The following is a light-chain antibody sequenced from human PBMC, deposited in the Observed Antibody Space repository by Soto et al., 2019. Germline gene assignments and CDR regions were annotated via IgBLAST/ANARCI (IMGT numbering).Light chain of an antibody. CDR1: QSVSSNY. CDR2: GAS. J-gene: IGKJ5*01. CDR3: QQYSSSPPIT. Sequence: EIVMTQSPATLSVSPGERATLSCRASQSVSSNYLAWYQQKPGQAPRLLIFGASRRATGIPERFSGSGSGADFTLTISRLEPEDFAVYYCQQYSSSPPITFGQGTRLEIK. V-gene: IGKV3-20*01.